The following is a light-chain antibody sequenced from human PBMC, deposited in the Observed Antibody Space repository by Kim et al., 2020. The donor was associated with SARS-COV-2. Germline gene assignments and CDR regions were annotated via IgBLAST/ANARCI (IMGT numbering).Light chain of an antibody. V-gene: IGKV1-39*01. Sequence: ASVGDRVTITCRASQSISTYLNWYQQKPGKAPQLLIYAASTLQSGVPSRLSGIGSGTDFTLTIGNLQPEDFATYDCQQSSSTPFTFGGGTKVDIK. CDR3: QQSSSTPFT. J-gene: IGKJ4*01. CDR1: QSISTY. CDR2: AAS.